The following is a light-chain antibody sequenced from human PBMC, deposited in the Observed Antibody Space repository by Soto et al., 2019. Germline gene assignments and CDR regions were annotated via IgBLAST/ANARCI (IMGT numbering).Light chain of an antibody. V-gene: IGLV2-14*01. CDR2: DVS. J-gene: IGLJ1*01. CDR1: SSDVGAYNS. CDR3: SSYTSSSTLV. Sequence: QSVLTQHASVSGSPGQSITISCTGTSSDVGAYNSVAWYQHNPGKAPKLMIYDVSNRPSGVSSRFSGSKSANTASLSISGLQADDEADYYCSSYTSSSTLVFGTGTKLTVL.